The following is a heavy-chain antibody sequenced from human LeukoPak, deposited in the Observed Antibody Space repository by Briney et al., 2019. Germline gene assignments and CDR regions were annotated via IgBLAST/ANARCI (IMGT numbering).Heavy chain of an antibody. CDR2: IDRGGSK. V-gene: IGHV3-66*01. Sequence: GGSLRLSCAASGFTVTSNYMNWVRQAPGKGLEWVSVIDRGGSKYYADSVKGRFTISRDNAKNSLYLQMNSLRAEDTAVYYCARVKEASAFDIWGQGTMITVSS. CDR1: GFTVTSNY. D-gene: IGHD5-12*01. J-gene: IGHJ3*02. CDR3: ARVKEASAFDI.